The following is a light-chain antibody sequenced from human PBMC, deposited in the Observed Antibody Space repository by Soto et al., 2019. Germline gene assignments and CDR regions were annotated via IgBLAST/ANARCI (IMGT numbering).Light chain of an antibody. Sequence: DIQMTQSPSTLSASVGDRVTITCRASQSISSWLAWYQQKPGKAPKLLIYKASSLESGVPSRFSGSGSGTEFPLTISRLQPDDLATYYCQQYNSAPWTFGQGTKVEIK. CDR2: KAS. V-gene: IGKV1-5*03. CDR1: QSISSW. CDR3: QQYNSAPWT. J-gene: IGKJ1*01.